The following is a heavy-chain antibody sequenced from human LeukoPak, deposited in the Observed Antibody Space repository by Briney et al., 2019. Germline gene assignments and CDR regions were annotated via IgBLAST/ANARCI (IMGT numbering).Heavy chain of an antibody. V-gene: IGHV5-10-1*01. J-gene: IGHJ5*02. CDR1: GYSFTSYW. CDR2: IDPSDSYT. Sequence: GASLQISCKGSGYSFTSYWISWVRPMPGKGLEWMGRIDPSDSYTNYSPSFQGHVTISADKSISTAYLQWSSLKASDTAMYYCARHGMGNWFDPWGQGTLVTVSS. CDR3: ARHGMGNWFDP. D-gene: IGHD1-26*01.